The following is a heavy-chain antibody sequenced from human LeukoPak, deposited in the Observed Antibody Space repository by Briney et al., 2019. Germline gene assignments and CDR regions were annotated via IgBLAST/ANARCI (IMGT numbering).Heavy chain of an antibody. V-gene: IGHV4-59*12. Sequence: SETLSLTCTVSGGSISSYYWSWIRQPPGKGLEWIGYIYYSGSTYYNPSLKSRVTISVDASKNQFSLKLSSVTAADTAVYYCARDFFDSKDYWGQGTLVTVSS. J-gene: IGHJ4*02. CDR2: IYYSGST. CDR1: GGSISSYY. D-gene: IGHD3-22*01. CDR3: ARDFFDSKDY.